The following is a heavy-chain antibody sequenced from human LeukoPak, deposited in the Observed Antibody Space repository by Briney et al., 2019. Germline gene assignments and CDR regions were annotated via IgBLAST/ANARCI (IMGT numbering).Heavy chain of an antibody. Sequence: KPSETLSLTCTVSGGSISSSSYYWGWIRQPPGKGLEWIGEINHSGSTNYNPSLKSRVTISVDASKNQFSLKLSSVTAADTAVYYCARGKFWWFDYWGQGTLVTVSS. CDR3: ARGKFWWFDY. J-gene: IGHJ4*02. CDR1: GGSISSSSYY. V-gene: IGHV4-39*07. D-gene: IGHD2-8*02. CDR2: INHSGST.